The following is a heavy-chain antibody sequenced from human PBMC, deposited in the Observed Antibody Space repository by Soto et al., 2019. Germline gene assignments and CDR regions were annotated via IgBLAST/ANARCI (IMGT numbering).Heavy chain of an antibody. D-gene: IGHD1-26*01. CDR3: ARYIRGPTVFYFDF. V-gene: IGHV1-8*01. Sequence: ASVKVSCKASGYTFTSYDINWVRQATGQGLEWMGWMNPNSGNTGYAQKFQGRVTMTRNTSISTAYMELSSLRSEDTAVYYCARYIRGPTVFYFDFWGPGVLVTVSS. J-gene: IGHJ4*02. CDR1: GYTFTSYD. CDR2: MNPNSGNT.